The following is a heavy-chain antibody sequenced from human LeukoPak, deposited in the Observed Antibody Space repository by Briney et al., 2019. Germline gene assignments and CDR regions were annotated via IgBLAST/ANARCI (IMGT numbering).Heavy chain of an antibody. V-gene: IGHV3-7*01. Sequence: PGGSLRLSCAASGFTFSSYWMSWVRQAPGKGLEWVANIKQDGSEKYYVDSVKGRFTISRDNAKNSLYLQMNSLRAEDTAVYYCARVGLEGSSSASGTDYWGQGTLVTVSS. CDR2: IKQDGSEK. CDR3: ARVGLEGSSSASGTDY. CDR1: GFTFSSYW. J-gene: IGHJ4*02. D-gene: IGHD6-6*01.